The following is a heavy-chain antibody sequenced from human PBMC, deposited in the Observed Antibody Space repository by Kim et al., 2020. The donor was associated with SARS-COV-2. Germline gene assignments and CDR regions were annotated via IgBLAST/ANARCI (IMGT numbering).Heavy chain of an antibody. V-gene: IGHV1-46*01. D-gene: IGHD3-16*02. J-gene: IGHJ4*02. Sequence: ASVKVSCKTSGYTFTSYYVHWVRQAPGQGPEWMGMFDPSGGSTTFAQKFQGRVTMTRDMSTSTVSMELSTLRSEDTAVYYCARSADFVWGNHRYLPDFWGQGTLVTVAS. CDR2: FDPSGGST. CDR3: ARSADFVWGNHRYLPDF. CDR1: GYTFTSYY.